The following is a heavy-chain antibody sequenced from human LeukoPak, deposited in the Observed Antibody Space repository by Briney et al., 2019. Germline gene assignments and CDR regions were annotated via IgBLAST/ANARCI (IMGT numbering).Heavy chain of an antibody. CDR3: AKENWYLYNNNWYKTWFDP. D-gene: IGHD6-13*01. J-gene: IGHJ5*02. CDR1: GFTFSSYA. CDR2: ISGSGGST. V-gene: IGHV3-23*01. Sequence: SGGSLRLSCAASGFTFSSYAMSWVRQAPGKGLEWVSAISGSGGSTYYADSVKGRFTISRDNSKNTLYLQMNSLRAEDTAVYYCAKENWYLYNNNWYKTWFDPWGQGTLVTVSS.